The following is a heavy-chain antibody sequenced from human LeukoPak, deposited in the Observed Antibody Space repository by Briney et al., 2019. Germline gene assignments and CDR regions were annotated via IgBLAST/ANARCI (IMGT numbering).Heavy chain of an antibody. CDR2: ISWNSGSI. J-gene: IGHJ4*02. V-gene: IGHV3-9*01. Sequence: GGSLRLSCAASGFTFDDYAMHWVRQAPGKGLEWVSGISWNSGSIGYADSVRGRFTISRDNAKNSLYLQMNSLRAEDTALYYCAKDGSGGYSSSWYYFDYWGQGTLVTVSS. D-gene: IGHD6-13*01. CDR3: AKDGSGGYSSSWYYFDY. CDR1: GFTFDDYA.